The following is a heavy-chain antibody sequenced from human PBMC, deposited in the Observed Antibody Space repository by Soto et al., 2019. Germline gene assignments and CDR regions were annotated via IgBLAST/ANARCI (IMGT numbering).Heavy chain of an antibody. CDR3: ARGGWGVATILYLDAFDI. CDR2: MNPNSGNT. J-gene: IGHJ3*02. D-gene: IGHD5-12*01. CDR1: GYTFTSYD. Sequence: QVQLVQSGAEVKKPGASVKVSCKASGYTFTSYDINWVRQATGQGLEWMGWMNPNSGNTGYAQKFQGRVTMTRNTSISTAYMELSSLRPEHTAVYYCARGGWGVATILYLDAFDIWGQGTMVTVSS. V-gene: IGHV1-8*01.